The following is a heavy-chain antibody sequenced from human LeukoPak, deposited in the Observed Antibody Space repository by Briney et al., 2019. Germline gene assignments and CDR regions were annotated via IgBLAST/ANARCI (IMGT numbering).Heavy chain of an antibody. CDR3: AGTIVGKWAIDY. Sequence: GGSLRLSCAASGFTFSSYAMSWVRQAPGKGLEWVSDISGPGGSTYYADSVKGRFTISRDNSKNTLYLQMNSLRAEDTAVYYCAGTIVGKWAIDYWGQGTLVTVSS. J-gene: IGHJ4*02. CDR2: ISGPGGST. V-gene: IGHV3-23*01. D-gene: IGHD3-22*01. CDR1: GFTFSSYA.